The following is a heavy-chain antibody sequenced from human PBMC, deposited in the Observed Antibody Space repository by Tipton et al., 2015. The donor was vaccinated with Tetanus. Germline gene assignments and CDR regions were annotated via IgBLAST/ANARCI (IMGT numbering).Heavy chain of an antibody. Sequence: SLRLSCAASGFTFSTFGMSWVRQAPGKGLDWVSTISGGGGFTYYAESVKGRFTISRDNVKNTVFLQMNSLRAEDTAVYFCVKDVYIEPWSHDALDVWGQGTTASVSS. CDR3: VKDVYIEPWSHDALDV. J-gene: IGHJ3*01. V-gene: IGHV3-23*01. CDR1: GFTFSTFG. CDR2: ISGGGGFT. D-gene: IGHD5/OR15-5a*01.